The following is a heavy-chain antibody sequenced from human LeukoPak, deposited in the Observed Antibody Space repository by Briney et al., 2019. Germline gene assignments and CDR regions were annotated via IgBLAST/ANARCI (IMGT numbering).Heavy chain of an antibody. D-gene: IGHD3-10*01. V-gene: IGHV3-30*18. J-gene: IGHJ4*02. CDR3: AEGSKYYFASGSYFPVY. Sequence: GGSLRLSCAASGFTFSSYEMNWVRQAPGTGLEWVAVISYDSNNIHYADSVKGRFTISRDNSKNTLYLQMNSLRAEDTAVYYCAEGSKYYFASGSYFPVYWGQGTQVIVSS. CDR2: ISYDSNNI. CDR1: GFTFSSYE.